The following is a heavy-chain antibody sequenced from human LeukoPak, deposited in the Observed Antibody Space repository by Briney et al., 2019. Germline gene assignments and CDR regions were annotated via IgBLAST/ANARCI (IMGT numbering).Heavy chain of an antibody. J-gene: IGHJ3*02. CDR1: GYTFTSYA. CDR3: ARDLGSEGLTIYDAAFDI. V-gene: IGHV1-3*01. Sequence: ASVKVSCKASGYTFTSYAMHWVRQAPGQRLEWMGWINAGNGNTKYSQKFQGRVTITRDTSASTAYMELSSLRSEDTAVYYCARDLGSEGLTIYDAAFDIWGQGTMVTVSS. D-gene: IGHD3-3*01. CDR2: INAGNGNT.